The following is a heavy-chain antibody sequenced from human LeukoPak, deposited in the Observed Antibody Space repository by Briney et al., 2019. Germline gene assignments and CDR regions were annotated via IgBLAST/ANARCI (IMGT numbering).Heavy chain of an antibody. CDR2: SYYSGST. V-gene: IGHV4-59*01. J-gene: IGHJ6*03. D-gene: IGHD1-1*01. Sequence: SETLSLTCTVSGGSISSYYWSWTRQPPGQGLEWIGYSYYSGSTNYNPSLTSRVNISVDTSKNQFSLTLSSVTAADTAVYYCARVSWFPGTSYYYMDVWGKGTTVSVSS. CDR1: GGSISSYY. CDR3: ARVSWFPGTSYYYMDV.